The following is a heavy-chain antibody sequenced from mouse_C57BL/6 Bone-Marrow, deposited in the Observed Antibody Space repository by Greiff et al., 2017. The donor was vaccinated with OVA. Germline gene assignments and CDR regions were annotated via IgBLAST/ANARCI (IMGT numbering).Heavy chain of an antibody. Sequence: DVKLVESGGGLVQPGGSLKLSCAASGFTFSDYYMYWVRQTPEKRLEWVAYISNGGGSTYYPDTVQGRFTISRDNAKNTLYLQMSRLKSEDTAMYYCARHGALYYGNPAWFAYWGQGTLVTVSA. D-gene: IGHD2-1*01. CDR3: ARHGALYYGNPAWFAY. J-gene: IGHJ3*01. CDR2: ISNGGGST. V-gene: IGHV5-12*01. CDR1: GFTFSDYY.